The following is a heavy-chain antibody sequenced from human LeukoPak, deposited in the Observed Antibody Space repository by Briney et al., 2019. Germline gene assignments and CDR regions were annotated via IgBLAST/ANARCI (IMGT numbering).Heavy chain of an antibody. CDR1: GFTFSPYA. Sequence: PGGSLRLSCSASGFTFSPYAMNWVRQAPGKGLEYVSAMNSNGGTPYYADPVQGRFTISRDDSKNTLYLQMSSLRAEDTAVYYCVKGRGYYYYYGMDVWGRGTMVIVSS. J-gene: IGHJ6*04. CDR2: MNSNGGTP. V-gene: IGHV3-64D*06. CDR3: VKGRGYYYYYGMDV.